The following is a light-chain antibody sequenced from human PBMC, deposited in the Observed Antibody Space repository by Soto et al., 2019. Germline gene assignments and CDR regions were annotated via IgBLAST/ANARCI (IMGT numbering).Light chain of an antibody. J-gene: IGLJ2*01. CDR1: SSDVGRYNY. V-gene: IGLV2-14*01. Sequence: QSVLTQPASVSGSPGQSITISCTGTSSDVGRYNYVSWYQQNPGKAPKLMIYGVSNRPSGVSDRFSGSKSGNTASLTISGLQAEDEADYYCSSCTTSSTHVVFGGGTKLTVL. CDR3: SSCTTSSTHVV. CDR2: GVS.